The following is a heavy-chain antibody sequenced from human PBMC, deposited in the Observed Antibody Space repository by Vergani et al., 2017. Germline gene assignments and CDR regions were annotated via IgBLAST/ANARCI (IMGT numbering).Heavy chain of an antibody. CDR2: TYYRSKWYN. CDR1: GDSVSSNSAA. D-gene: IGHD5-12*01. V-gene: IGHV6-1*01. CDR3: ASGGYDYGSWFDP. Sequence: QVQLQQSGPGLVKPSQTLSLTCAISGDSVSSNSAAWNWIRQSPSRGLEWLGRTYYRSKWYNDYAVSVKSRITINPDTSKNQFSLKLSSVTAADTAVYYCASGGYDYGSWFDPWGQGTLVTVSS. J-gene: IGHJ5*02.